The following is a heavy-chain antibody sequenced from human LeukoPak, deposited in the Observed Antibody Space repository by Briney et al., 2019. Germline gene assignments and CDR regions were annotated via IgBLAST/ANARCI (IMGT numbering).Heavy chain of an antibody. Sequence: GASVKVSCKASGDTLSRYSISWVRQAPGQGLEWMGRIIPMQDRKASAQKFQGRVTFTADTSTTTAHMELNGLTSEDTAVYYCAREGGGCTGSVCYVSLFFFDFWGQGTLVTVSS. CDR2: IIPMQDRK. CDR1: GDTLSRYS. J-gene: IGHJ4*02. D-gene: IGHD2-8*02. V-gene: IGHV1-69*04. CDR3: AREGGGCTGSVCYVSLFFFDF.